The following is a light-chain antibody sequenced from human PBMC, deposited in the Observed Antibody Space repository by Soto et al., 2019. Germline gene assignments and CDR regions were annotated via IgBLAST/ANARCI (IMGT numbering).Light chain of an antibody. CDR2: AAS. J-gene: IGKJ1*01. V-gene: IGKV3-20*01. Sequence: EIVLTQSPGTLSLSPGERATLSCRPSQSVSSTYLDWYQQKPGQAPRLLIYAASSRATGIPDRFSGGASAKDFTLTISILEPDDFVLYYCRHYMPSQWTFGQGTKVEIK. CDR3: RHYMPSQWT. CDR1: QSVSSTY.